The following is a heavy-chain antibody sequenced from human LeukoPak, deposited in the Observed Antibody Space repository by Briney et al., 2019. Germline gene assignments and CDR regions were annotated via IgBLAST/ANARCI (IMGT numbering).Heavy chain of an antibody. Sequence: GGSLRLSCAASGFTFSSYAMSWVRQAPGKGLEWVSAISGSGGSTYYAHSVKGRSTTSRDNSKNTLYLQMNSLRAEDAAVYYCAKRSNYGEFDYWGHGTLVTVSS. D-gene: IGHD4/OR15-4a*01. J-gene: IGHJ4*01. V-gene: IGHV3-23*01. CDR1: GFTFSSYA. CDR2: ISGSGGST. CDR3: AKRSNYGEFDY.